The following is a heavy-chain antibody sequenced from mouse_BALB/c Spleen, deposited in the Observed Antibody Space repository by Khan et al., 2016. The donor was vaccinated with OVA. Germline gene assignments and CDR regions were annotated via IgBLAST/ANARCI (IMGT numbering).Heavy chain of an antibody. V-gene: IGHV1-26*01. CDR2: VNPNTDNI. CDR3: ARGYDFFAS. D-gene: IGHD2-14*01. Sequence: VQLQQSGPDLVKPGASVKISCKASGYSFTLYYMSWVKQSHGKSLEWIGRVNPNTDNINYNQEFKGKAILTVDKSSNTAYMELRSLTSEDSVVYFCARGYDFFASWGQGTLVTVSA. J-gene: IGHJ3*01. CDR1: GYSFTLYY.